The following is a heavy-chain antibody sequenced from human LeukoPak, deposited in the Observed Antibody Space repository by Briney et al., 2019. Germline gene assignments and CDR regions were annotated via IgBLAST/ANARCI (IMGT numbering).Heavy chain of an antibody. J-gene: IGHJ4*02. CDR3: ARGYYDSSGYSFDY. D-gene: IGHD3-22*01. V-gene: IGHV3-33*01. CDR1: GFTFSSYG. CDR2: IWYDGTNK. Sequence: GGSLRLSCAASGFTFSSYGMHWVRQAPGKGLEWVAVIWYDGTNKYYVDSVKGRFTISRDSSKNTLYLQMNSLRAEDTAVYYCARGYYDSSGYSFDYWGQGTLVTVSS.